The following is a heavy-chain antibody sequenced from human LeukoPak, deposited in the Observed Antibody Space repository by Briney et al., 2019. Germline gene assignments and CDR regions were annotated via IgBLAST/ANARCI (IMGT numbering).Heavy chain of an antibody. CDR3: AKAPDYGDYYYYYGMDV. CDR2: ISDSGGNT. CDR1: GFTFSSYA. J-gene: IGHJ6*02. D-gene: IGHD4-17*01. V-gene: IGHV3-23*01. Sequence: GGSLRLSCAASGFTFSSYAMSWVRQAPGKGLEWVSAISDSGGNTYYADSVKGRFTISRDNSKNTLYLQMNSLRAEDTAVYYCAKAPDYGDYYYYYGMDVWGQGTTVTVSS.